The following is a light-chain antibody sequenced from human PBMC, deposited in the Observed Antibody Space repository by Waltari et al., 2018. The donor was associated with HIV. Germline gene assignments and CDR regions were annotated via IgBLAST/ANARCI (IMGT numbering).Light chain of an antibody. CDR2: DAS. V-gene: IGKV1-39*01. J-gene: IGKJ2*01. CDR1: QTTSTY. CDR3: QPTYSIPYT. Sequence: DIQMTQSPSSLSASVGDRVTITCRASQTTSTYLNWYQLKPGKAPNLLISDASSLQSGVPPRFSGSRFETDVTLTISRLQTEEFATYCCQPTYSIPYTFGQGTKLEIK.